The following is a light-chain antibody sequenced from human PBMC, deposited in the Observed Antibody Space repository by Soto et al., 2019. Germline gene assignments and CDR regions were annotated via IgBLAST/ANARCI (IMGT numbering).Light chain of an antibody. Sequence: EIVLTQSPGTLSLSPGERATLSCRASQSVSSSYLTWYQQKPGQAPRLLIYGASSRATGIPDRFSGSGSGTDFTLTIGRLEPEDFAVYYCQQYCSSPRYTFGQGTKLEIK. CDR3: QQYCSSPRYT. J-gene: IGKJ2*01. V-gene: IGKV3-20*01. CDR2: GAS. CDR1: QSVSSSY.